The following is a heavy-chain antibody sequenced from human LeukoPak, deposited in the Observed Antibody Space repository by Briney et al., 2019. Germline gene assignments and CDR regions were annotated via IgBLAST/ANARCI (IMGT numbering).Heavy chain of an antibody. CDR2: INHSGST. V-gene: IGHV4-34*01. J-gene: IGHJ4*02. CDR1: GGSFSGYY. CDR3: ARGTWETRFGY. Sequence: SETLTLTCAVYGGSFSGYYWSWIRQPPGKGLEWIGEINHSGSTNYNPSLKSRVTISVNTSKNQFSLKLSSVTAADTAVYYCARGTWETRFGYWGQGTLVTVSS. D-gene: IGHD1-14*01.